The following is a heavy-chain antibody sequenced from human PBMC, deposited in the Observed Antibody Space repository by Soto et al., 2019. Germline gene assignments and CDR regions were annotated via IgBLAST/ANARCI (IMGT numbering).Heavy chain of an antibody. D-gene: IGHD6-19*01. Sequence: QVQLVQSGAEVREPGASVKVSCTASGYTITSYGISWVRQAPGKGLEWMGWISAYNGNTNYAQKLQGRVTMTTDTSTSTAYMELRSLRSDDTAVYYCARDADGWPEYFQHWGQGTLVTVSS. J-gene: IGHJ1*01. CDR2: ISAYNGNT. V-gene: IGHV1-18*01. CDR3: ARDADGWPEYFQH. CDR1: GYTITSYG.